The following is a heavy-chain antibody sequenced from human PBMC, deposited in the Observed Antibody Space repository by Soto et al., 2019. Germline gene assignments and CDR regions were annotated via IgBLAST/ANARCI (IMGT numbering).Heavy chain of an antibody. Sequence: GASVKVSCKASGYTFTSYGISWVRQAPGQGLEWMGWISAYNGNTNYAQKLQGRVTMTTDTSTSTAYMELRSLRSDDTAVYYCARDRGSSSSLLFDYHYYGMDVWGQGTTVTVSS. CDR1: GYTFTSYG. D-gene: IGHD6-6*01. V-gene: IGHV1-18*04. J-gene: IGHJ6*02. CDR3: ARDRGSSSSLLFDYHYYGMDV. CDR2: ISAYNGNT.